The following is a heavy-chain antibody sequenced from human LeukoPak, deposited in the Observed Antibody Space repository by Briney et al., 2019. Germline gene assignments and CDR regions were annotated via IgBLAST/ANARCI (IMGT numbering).Heavy chain of an antibody. J-gene: IGHJ3*02. V-gene: IGHV3-23*01. Sequence: GGSLRLSCAASGFTFSSYAMSWVRQAPGKGLEWVSAISGSGGSTYYADSVKGRFTISRDNSKNTLYLQMNSLRAVDTAVYYCARDPYSSSYNSAFDIWGQGTMVTVSS. CDR1: GFTFSSYA. CDR3: ARDPYSSSYNSAFDI. CDR2: ISGSGGST. D-gene: IGHD6-13*01.